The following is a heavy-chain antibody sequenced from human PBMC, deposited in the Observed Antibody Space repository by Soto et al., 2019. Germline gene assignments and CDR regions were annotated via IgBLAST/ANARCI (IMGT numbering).Heavy chain of an antibody. CDR2: VFHTGPS. J-gene: IGHJ4*02. V-gene: IGHV4-31*03. CDR3: ARTTSNWNYYFDY. D-gene: IGHD1-7*01. CDR1: GGSINSVNSY. Sequence: PSETLSLTCTVSGGSINSVNSYWSWIRQHPGRGLEWIGHVFHTGPSYYNPSLKSRVSISLDTSQNQVSLKLDSVTAADTAVYYCARTTSNWNYYFDYWGQGTLVTVSS.